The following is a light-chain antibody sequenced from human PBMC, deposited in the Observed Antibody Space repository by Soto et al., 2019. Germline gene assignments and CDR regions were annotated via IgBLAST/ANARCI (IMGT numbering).Light chain of an antibody. J-gene: IGKJ5*01. V-gene: IGKV1-5*03. CDR1: QSISSW. Sequence: DIQMTQSPSTLSASVGDRVTITCRASQSISSWLAWYQQKPGKAPKLLIYKASSLESGVPSRFSGSGSGAEFTLTISSLQPDDFATYYCQQYNSYPYTFGQGTRLEIK. CDR2: KAS. CDR3: QQYNSYPYT.